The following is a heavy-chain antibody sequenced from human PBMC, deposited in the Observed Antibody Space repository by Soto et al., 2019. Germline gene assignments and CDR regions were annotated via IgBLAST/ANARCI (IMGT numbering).Heavy chain of an antibody. CDR1: GDTLKNSV. Sequence: QVQLVQSGVEVKKPGSSVRVSCKASGDTLKNSVFSWVRQAPGQGLEWMGGTIPLFGTTDYAQKFQGRLTITTDESTTTAYMEVSRLTSEDTAVYYCVAELDFGKLSVVWGQGTTVIVSS. J-gene: IGHJ6*02. V-gene: IGHV1-69*01. D-gene: IGHD3-10*01. CDR3: VAELDFGKLSVV. CDR2: TIPLFGTT.